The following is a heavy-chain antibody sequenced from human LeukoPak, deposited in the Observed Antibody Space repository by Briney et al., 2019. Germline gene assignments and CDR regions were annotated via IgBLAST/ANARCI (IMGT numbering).Heavy chain of an antibody. Sequence: KPSETLSLTCAVYGGSFSGYYWSWIRQPPGKGLEWIGEINHSGSTNYNPSLKSRVTISVDTSKNQFSLKLSSVTAADTAVHYCARVGYGGNGVDYWGQGTLVTVSS. CDR1: GGSFSGYY. J-gene: IGHJ4*02. CDR3: ARVGYGGNGVDY. CDR2: INHSGST. V-gene: IGHV4-34*01. D-gene: IGHD4-23*01.